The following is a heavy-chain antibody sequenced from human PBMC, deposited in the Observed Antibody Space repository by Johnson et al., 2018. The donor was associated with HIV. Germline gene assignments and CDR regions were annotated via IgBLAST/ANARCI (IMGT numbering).Heavy chain of an antibody. V-gene: IGHV3-11*04. D-gene: IGHD3-22*01. Sequence: QVQLVESGGGLVKPGGSLRLSCAASGFTFGDYYMSWIRQAPGKGLVWVSRISSSGTTISYAYSVKGRFTISRDNAKNSLYLQMNSLRAEDSAVYYCASPTSGYSGVKAFDIWGHGTMVTVSS. J-gene: IGHJ3*02. CDR1: GFTFGDYY. CDR3: ASPTSGYSGVKAFDI. CDR2: ISSSGTTI.